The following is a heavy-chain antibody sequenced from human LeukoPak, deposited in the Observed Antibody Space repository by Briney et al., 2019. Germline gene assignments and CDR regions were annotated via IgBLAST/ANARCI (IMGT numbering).Heavy chain of an antibody. J-gene: IGHJ4*02. Sequence: GGSLRLSCAASGFTFSSYAMSWVRQAPGKGLGWVSGISGSGGSTYYEDSVKGRFTISRDNSKNTLYLQMNSLRAEDTAVYYCARDLYGSGTYYMDYWGQGTLVTVTS. D-gene: IGHD3-10*01. CDR1: GFTFSSYA. CDR2: ISGSGGST. CDR3: ARDLYGSGTYYMDY. V-gene: IGHV3-23*01.